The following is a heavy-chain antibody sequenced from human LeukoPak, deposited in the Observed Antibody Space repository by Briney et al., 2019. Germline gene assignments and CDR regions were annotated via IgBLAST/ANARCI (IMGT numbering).Heavy chain of an antibody. CDR1: GYSFTSYW. Sequence: GASLQISCKGSGYSFTSYWIGWVRPLPGKGLEWMGIIYPGDSDTRYSPSFQGQVTISADKSISTAYLQWSSLKASDTAMYYCARLGRIYGGNSGGYGGQGTLVTVSS. D-gene: IGHD4-23*01. J-gene: IGHJ4*02. CDR2: IYPGDSDT. V-gene: IGHV5-51*01. CDR3: ARLGRIYGGNSGGY.